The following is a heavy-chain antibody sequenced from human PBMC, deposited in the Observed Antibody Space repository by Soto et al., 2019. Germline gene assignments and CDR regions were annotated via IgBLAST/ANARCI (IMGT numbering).Heavy chain of an antibody. J-gene: IGHJ6*02. D-gene: IGHD3-16*01. CDR3: ARGGYYDNVWGKLSHYGLDV. CDR1: GYTFIRYG. V-gene: IGHV1-18*01. Sequence: QVQLVQSASEVMKPGASVKVSCKASGYTFIRYGITWVRQAPGQRLEWMGWISPYNDQTIYAQKLQGRVTMTADTSTGTVYMQVRSLKSDDTAVYYCARGGYYDNVWGKLSHYGLDVWGQGTSVTVSS. CDR2: ISPYNDQT.